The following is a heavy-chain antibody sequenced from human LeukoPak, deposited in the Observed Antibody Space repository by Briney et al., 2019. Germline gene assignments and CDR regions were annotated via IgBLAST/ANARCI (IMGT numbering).Heavy chain of an antibody. CDR2: IYYSGST. D-gene: IGHD2-2*01. J-gene: IGHJ1*01. CDR3: ARHSVGYCSSTSCLKPFQH. CDR1: GGSISSYY. Sequence: SETLSLTCTVSGGSISSYYWSWIRQPPGKGLEWIGYIYYSGSTNYNPSLKSRVTISVDTSKNQFSLKLSSVTAADTAVYYCARHSVGYCSSTSCLKPFQHWGQGTLVTVSS. V-gene: IGHV4-59*08.